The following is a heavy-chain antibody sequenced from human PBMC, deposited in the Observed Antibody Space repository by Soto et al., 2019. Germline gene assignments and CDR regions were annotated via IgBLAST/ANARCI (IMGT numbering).Heavy chain of an antibody. CDR1: GGPVGYTSFY. Sequence: SETLSLTCDVSGGPVGYTSFYWGWLRQSPGKGLEWIGSVHHSVTTYYNPSLKGRVTISMDTSKNQFSLRLTSVTAADTAVYYCARDTRTTSLRAEYFQFWGQGTQVTVSS. CDR3: ARDTRTTSLRAEYFQF. D-gene: IGHD1-1*01. CDR2: VHHSVTT. J-gene: IGHJ1*01. V-gene: IGHV4-39*02.